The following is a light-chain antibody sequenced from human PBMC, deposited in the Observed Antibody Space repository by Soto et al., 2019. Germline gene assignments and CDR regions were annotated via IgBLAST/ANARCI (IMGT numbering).Light chain of an antibody. CDR3: MQGLHYPFT. V-gene: IGKV2-24*01. CDR1: QSLLHSDGNTY. J-gene: IGKJ4*01. CDR2: KVS. Sequence: EIVMTQTPLSSPVTVGQPASISCSSSQSLLHSDGNTYLSWRQQRPGQPPRLLSYKVSNRFSVFPVRLRGSGAGTDFTLKISRVEAEDVSFYACMQGLHYPFTFGGGNNVEIK.